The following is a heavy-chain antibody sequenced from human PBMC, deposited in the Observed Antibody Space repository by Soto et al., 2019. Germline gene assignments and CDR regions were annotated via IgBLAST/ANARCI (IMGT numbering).Heavy chain of an antibody. D-gene: IGHD4-17*01. Sequence: QITLKESGPTLVKPTQTLTLTCTFSGFSLSTRGVGVGWIRQPPGKALEWLAVIYWDDDKRYSPSLQSRLTITKETSKNQVVLTMTNMDPVDAVTYYCARKTYRDYPTDYWGQGTLVTVSS. J-gene: IGHJ4*02. V-gene: IGHV2-5*02. CDR2: IYWDDDK. CDR3: ARKTYRDYPTDY. CDR1: GFSLSTRGVG.